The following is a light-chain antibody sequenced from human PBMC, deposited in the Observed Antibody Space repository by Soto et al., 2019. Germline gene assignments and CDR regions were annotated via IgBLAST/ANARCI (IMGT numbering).Light chain of an antibody. CDR1: SSNNGSNT. J-gene: IGLJ2*01. V-gene: IGLV1-44*01. Sequence: QSVLTQPPSASGTPGQRVTISCSGSSSNNGSNTVNWYQQLPGTAPKLVIYRNNQRPSGVPDRFSGSKSGTSASLAISGLQSEDEADYYCVAWDDSLNGYVVFGGGTKVTVL. CDR2: RNN. CDR3: VAWDDSLNGYVV.